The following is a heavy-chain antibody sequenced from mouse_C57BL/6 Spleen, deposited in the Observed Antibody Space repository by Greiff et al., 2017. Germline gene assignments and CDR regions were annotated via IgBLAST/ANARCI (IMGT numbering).Heavy chain of an antibody. D-gene: IGHD2-1*01. CDR3: AREHYGNFLDY. V-gene: IGHV1-61*01. CDR2: IYPSDSET. J-gene: IGHJ2*01. Sequence: QVQLKQPGAELVRPGSSVKLSCKASGYTFTSYWMDWVKQRHGKGLEWIGNIYPSDSETHYNQKFKDKATLTVDKSSSTAYMQLSSLTSEDSAVYYCAREHYGNFLDYWGQGTTLTVSS. CDR1: GYTFTSYW.